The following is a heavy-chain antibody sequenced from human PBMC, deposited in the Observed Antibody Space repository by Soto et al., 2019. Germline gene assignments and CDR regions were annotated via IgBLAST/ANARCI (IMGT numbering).Heavy chain of an antibody. D-gene: IGHD3-16*01. CDR2: INHSGST. CDR3: ALIRGARAFDI. Sequence: QVQLQQWGAGLLKPSETLSLTCAVYGGSFSGYYWSWIRQPPGKGLEWIGEINHSGSTNYNPSLKSRVTISVDTSKNQFSLKLSSVTAADTAVYYCALIRGARAFDIWGQGTMVTVSS. J-gene: IGHJ3*02. CDR1: GGSFSGYY. V-gene: IGHV4-34*01.